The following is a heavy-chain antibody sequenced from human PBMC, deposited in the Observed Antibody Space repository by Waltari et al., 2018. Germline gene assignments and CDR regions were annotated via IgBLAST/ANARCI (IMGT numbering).Heavy chain of an antibody. J-gene: IGHJ6*02. V-gene: IGHV1-69*08. CDR3: ARDRPSMLYRGYYYYGMDV. CDR1: GGTFSSYT. Sequence: QVQLVQSGAEVKKPGSSVKVSCKASGGTFSSYTISWVRQAPGQGLEWMGRSIPCLGIANYAQKDQGRVPITADKSTSTAYMELSSLRSEDTAVYYCARDRPSMLYRGYYYYGMDVWGQGTTVTVSS. CDR2: SIPCLGIA. D-gene: IGHD2-8*01.